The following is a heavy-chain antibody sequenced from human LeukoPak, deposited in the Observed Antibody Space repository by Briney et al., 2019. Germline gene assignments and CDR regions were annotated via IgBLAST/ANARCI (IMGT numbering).Heavy chain of an antibody. V-gene: IGHV1-2*04. J-gene: IGHJ6*03. D-gene: IGHD2-2*01. CDR2: INPNSGGT. CDR3: AILGLGYCSSTSCPRLHGMDV. Sequence: ASVKVSCKASGYTFTGYYMHWVRQAPGQGLEWMGWINPNSGGTNYAQKFQGWVTMTRDTSISTAYMELSRLRSDDTAVYYCAILGLGYCSSTSCPRLHGMDVWGKGTTVTVSS. CDR1: GYTFTGYY.